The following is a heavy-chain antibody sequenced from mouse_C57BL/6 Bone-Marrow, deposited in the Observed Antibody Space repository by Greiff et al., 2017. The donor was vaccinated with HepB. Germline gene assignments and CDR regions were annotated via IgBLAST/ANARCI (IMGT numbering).Heavy chain of an antibody. Sequence: QVQLQQPGAELVKPGASVKLSCKASGYTFTSYWMHWVKQRPGQGLEWIGMIHPNSGSTNYNEKFKSKATLTVDKSSSTAYMQLSSLTSEDSAVSYCARDYYGSSYRFDYWGQGTTLTVSS. CDR2: IHPNSGST. CDR1: GYTFTSYW. V-gene: IGHV1-64*01. J-gene: IGHJ2*01. CDR3: ARDYYGSSYRFDY. D-gene: IGHD1-1*01.